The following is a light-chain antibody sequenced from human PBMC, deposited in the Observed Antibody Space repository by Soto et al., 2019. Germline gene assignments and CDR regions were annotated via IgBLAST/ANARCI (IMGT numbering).Light chain of an antibody. J-gene: IGLJ3*02. CDR2: DVS. Sequence: QSVLTQPRSVSGSPGQSVTISCTGTSSDVGDYNYVSWYQQYPGKAPKLVIYDVSKRPSGVPDRFSGSKSGNTASLTISGRLAEDDADYYYCSFAGSYTFWAFGGGTKLTVL. CDR1: SSDVGDYNY. V-gene: IGLV2-11*01. CDR3: CSFAGSYTFWA.